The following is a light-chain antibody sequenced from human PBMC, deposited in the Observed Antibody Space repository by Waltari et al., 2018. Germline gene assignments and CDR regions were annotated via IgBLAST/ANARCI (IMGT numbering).Light chain of an antibody. J-gene: IGLJ1*01. CDR3: SSYTTSGTLV. V-gene: IGLV2-14*01. Sequence: QSAPTQPASVSGSPGQSITLSCTGTSSDVGGYDFVSWNQQYPGKAPKVMIYGVNNRPSGVSNRFSGSKSGNTASLIISGLQADDEADYYCSSYTTSGTLVFGTGTKVTVL. CDR1: SSDVGGYDF. CDR2: GVN.